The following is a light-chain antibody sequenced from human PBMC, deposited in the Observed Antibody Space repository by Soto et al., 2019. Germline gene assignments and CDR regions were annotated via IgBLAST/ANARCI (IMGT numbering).Light chain of an antibody. Sequence: EIVMTQSPATLSVSPGERAPLSCRASQSVSSNLAWYQQKPGQAPRLLIYGASTRATGIPARFSGSGSGTDFTLTISSLQSEDFAVFYCQQYNNWPFTFGPGTKVDIK. V-gene: IGKV3-15*01. CDR2: GAS. CDR1: QSVSSN. CDR3: QQYNNWPFT. J-gene: IGKJ3*01.